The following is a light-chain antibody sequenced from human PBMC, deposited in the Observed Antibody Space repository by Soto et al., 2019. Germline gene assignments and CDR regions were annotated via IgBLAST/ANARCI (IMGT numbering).Light chain of an antibody. CDR2: DDN. J-gene: IGLJ2*01. V-gene: IGLV3-21*02. CDR1: NIGSKS. CDR3: QVWDVGSDHVV. Sequence: SYELTQAPSVSVAPGQTARISCGGDNIGSKSVHWYQQKTGQAPVLVIYDDNDRPSGIPERFSGSNSGNTATLTISRVEAGDEADYHCQVWDVGSDHVVFGGGTKLTVL.